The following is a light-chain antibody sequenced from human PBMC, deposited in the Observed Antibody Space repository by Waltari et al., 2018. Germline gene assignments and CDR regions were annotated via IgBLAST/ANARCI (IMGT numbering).Light chain of an antibody. Sequence: SYVVTQPPSVSVAPGETATITCGGDNIGTYSVHWYQQKAGKAPVLVIFYDRDRASRIPDRFSGSNSGNTATLTISRVEAGDEARYYCHVWHPHVDPGVFGTGTEVTVL. V-gene: IGLV3-21*04. CDR2: YDR. CDR3: HVWHPHVDPGV. CDR1: NIGTYS. J-gene: IGLJ1*01.